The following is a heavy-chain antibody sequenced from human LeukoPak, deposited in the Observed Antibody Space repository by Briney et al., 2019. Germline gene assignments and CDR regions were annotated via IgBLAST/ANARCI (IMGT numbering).Heavy chain of an antibody. CDR2: IYYSGST. V-gene: IGHV4-39*01. CDR3: ARRDYYGPGPLDY. CDR1: GGSISSSSYY. D-gene: IGHD3-10*01. J-gene: IGHJ4*02. Sequence: KPSETLSLTCTVSGGSISSSSYYWGWIRQPPGKGLEWIGSIYYSGSTYYNPSLKSRVTISVDTSKNQFSLKLSSVTAADTAVYYCARRDYYGPGPLDYWGQGTLVTVSS.